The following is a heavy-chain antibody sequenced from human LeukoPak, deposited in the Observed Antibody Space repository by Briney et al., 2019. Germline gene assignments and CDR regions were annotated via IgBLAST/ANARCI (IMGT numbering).Heavy chain of an antibody. V-gene: IGHV1-2*02. CDR1: GYTFTGYY. CDR3: ARHGGYSSGWLFDY. J-gene: IGHJ4*02. D-gene: IGHD6-19*01. Sequence: ASVKVACKASGYTFTGYYMHWVRQAPGQGLEWMGWINPNSGGTNYAQKFQGRVTMTRDTSISTAYMELSSLKASDTAMYYCARHGGYSSGWLFDYWGQGTLVTVSS. CDR2: INPNSGGT.